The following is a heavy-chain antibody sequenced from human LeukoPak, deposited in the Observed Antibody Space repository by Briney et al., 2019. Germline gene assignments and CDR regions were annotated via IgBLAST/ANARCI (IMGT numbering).Heavy chain of an antibody. Sequence: ASVKVSCKVSGYTLTELSMHWVRQAPGKGLEWMGGFDPEDGETIYAQKFQGRVTMTEDTSTDTAYMELSSLRSEDTAVYYCAKLPVVTAMGEDAFDIWGQGTMVTVSS. CDR2: FDPEDGET. J-gene: IGHJ3*02. CDR3: AKLPVVTAMGEDAFDI. D-gene: IGHD2-21*02. V-gene: IGHV1-24*01. CDR1: GYTLTELS.